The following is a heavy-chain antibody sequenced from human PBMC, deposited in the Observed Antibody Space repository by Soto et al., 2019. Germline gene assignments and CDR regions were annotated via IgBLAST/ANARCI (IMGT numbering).Heavy chain of an antibody. V-gene: IGHV3-49*04. D-gene: IGHD2-15*01. J-gene: IGHJ4*02. CDR1: GSTFGDSA. CDR3: SRVDPSAKSPDY. CDR2: ISSKAYGVTT. Sequence: GALRPTCPAFGSTFGDSAMSGVRQAPGKGLEWVGLISSKAYGVTTEYAASVKGRFTISRDESKNTVYLQMHSLKTDDTAVSYCSRVDPSAKSPDYWGEATLVTVYS.